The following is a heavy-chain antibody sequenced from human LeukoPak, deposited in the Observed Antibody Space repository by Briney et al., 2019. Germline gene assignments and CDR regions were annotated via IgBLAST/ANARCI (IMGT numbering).Heavy chain of an antibody. CDR2: IGAYNGNT. CDR1: GYTFTSYG. J-gene: IGHJ4*02. D-gene: IGHD3-22*01. CDR3: ARGYYYDSSGGPDY. V-gene: IGHV1-18*01. Sequence: GASVKVSCKASGYTFTSYGISWVRQAPGQGLEWMGWIGAYNGNTNYAQKLQSRVTMTTDTSTSTAYMELRSLRSDDTAVYYCARGYYYDSSGGPDYWGQGTLVTVSS.